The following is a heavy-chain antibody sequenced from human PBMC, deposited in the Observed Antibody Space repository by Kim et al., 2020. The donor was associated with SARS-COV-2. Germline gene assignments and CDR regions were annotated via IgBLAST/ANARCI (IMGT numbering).Heavy chain of an antibody. J-gene: IGHJ2*01. D-gene: IGHD3-3*01. Sequence: ASVKVSCKASGYTFTSYAMNWVRQAPGQGLEWMGWINTNTGNPTYAQGFTGRFVFSLDTSVSTAYLQISSLKAEDTAVYYCARGPNPLPAYYDFWSGYSVALGGYFDLWGPGTLVTVSS. V-gene: IGHV7-4-1*02. CDR3: ARGPNPLPAYYDFWSGYSVALGGYFDL. CDR1: GYTFTSYA. CDR2: INTNTGNP.